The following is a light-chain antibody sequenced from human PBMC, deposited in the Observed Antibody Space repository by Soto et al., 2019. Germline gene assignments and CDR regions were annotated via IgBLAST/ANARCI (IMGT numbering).Light chain of an antibody. CDR2: AAS. J-gene: IGKJ1*01. Sequence: DIQMTQSPSSVSVSVGDRLTITCRASQGISSGLAWYQHKPGKAPKLLIYAASRLQSGVPSRFSGSGSATDFTLTISSLQPEDFATYCCQQANSFPWTFGQGTKVDIK. CDR3: QQANSFPWT. CDR1: QGISSG. V-gene: IGKV1-12*01.